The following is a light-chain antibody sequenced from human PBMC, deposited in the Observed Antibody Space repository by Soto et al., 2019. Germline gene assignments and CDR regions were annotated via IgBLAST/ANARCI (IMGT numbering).Light chain of an antibody. Sequence: DIVMTQSPDSLAVSLGERATINCKSSQSVLYNSNNKNYLVWYQQKPGQPPKLLIYWASTRESGVPDRFSGSGSGTDFTLTISSLQAGDVAVYYCQQYYSPPWTFGQGTKVEIK. CDR3: QQYYSPPWT. CDR1: QSVLYNSNNKNY. CDR2: WAS. J-gene: IGKJ1*01. V-gene: IGKV4-1*01.